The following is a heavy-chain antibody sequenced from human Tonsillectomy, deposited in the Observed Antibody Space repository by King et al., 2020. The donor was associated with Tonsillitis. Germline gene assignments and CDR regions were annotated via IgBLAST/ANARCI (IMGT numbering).Heavy chain of an antibody. CDR3: ARSVSGSFDY. V-gene: IGHV4-39*01. J-gene: IGHJ4*02. CDR1: GCSISSSDHY. Sequence: LQLQESGPGVVKPSETLSLTCTVSGCSISSSDHYWAWIRQPPGKGLEWIGYMYYSGTTFYNPSLKSRITISGGTSENQFSLKLSSVTAADTAVYSCARSVSGSFDYWGQGALVTVSS. D-gene: IGHD1-26*01. CDR2: MYYSGTT.